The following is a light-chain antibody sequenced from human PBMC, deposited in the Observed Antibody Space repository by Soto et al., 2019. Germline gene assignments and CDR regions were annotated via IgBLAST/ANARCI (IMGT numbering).Light chain of an antibody. Sequence: QSALTQPASVSGSPGQSITISCTGTSSDVGGYGYVSWYQQHPGKAPKLMIYEVINRPSGVSNRFSGSKSGNTASLTISGLQAEDEADYYCSSYTSSSTWVFGGETKLTVL. CDR2: EVI. CDR1: SSDVGGYGY. V-gene: IGLV2-14*01. CDR3: SSYTSSSTWV. J-gene: IGLJ3*02.